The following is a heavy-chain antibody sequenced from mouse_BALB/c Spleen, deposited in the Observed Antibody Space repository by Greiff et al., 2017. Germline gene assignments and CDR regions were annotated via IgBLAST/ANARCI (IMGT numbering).Heavy chain of an antibody. J-gene: IGHJ4*01. CDR2: IDPENGNT. CDR1: GFNIKDYY. V-gene: IGHV14-1*02. CDR3: ARSGVPYYYAMDY. Sequence: EVMLVESGAELVRPGALVKLSCKASGFNIKDYYMHWVKQRPEQGLEWIGWIDPENGNTIYDPKFQGKASITADTSSNTAYLQLSSLTSEDTAVYYCARSGVPYYYAMDYWGQGTSVTVSS. D-gene: IGHD5-1*01.